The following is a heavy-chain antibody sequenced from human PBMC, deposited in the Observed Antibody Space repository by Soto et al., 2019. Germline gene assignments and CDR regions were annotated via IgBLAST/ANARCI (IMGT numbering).Heavy chain of an antibody. D-gene: IGHD2-2*01. Sequence: QVQLVQSGAEVKKPGASVKVSCKASGYTFTSYGISWVRQAPGQGLEWMGWISAYNGNTNYAQKLQGRVTMTTDTSTSTAYMELRSLRYDDTAVYYCARVGRGLRYQLLMGGWFDPWGQGTLVTVSS. V-gene: IGHV1-18*01. CDR1: GYTFTSYG. J-gene: IGHJ5*02. CDR3: ARVGRGLRYQLLMGGWFDP. CDR2: ISAYNGNT.